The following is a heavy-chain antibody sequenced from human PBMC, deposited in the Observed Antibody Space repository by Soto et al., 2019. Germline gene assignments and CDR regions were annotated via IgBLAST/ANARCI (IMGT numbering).Heavy chain of an antibody. V-gene: IGHV3-30*03. Sequence: SLILSCAASGFTFTRYSMNWVRQAPGKGLEWVAVISFDGSNEDFADSVKGRFTISRDNSKNTVYLQMNSLRTEDTALYYCARVGSLSYYYHGMDVWGQGTTVTVSS. CDR2: ISFDGSNE. CDR3: ARVGSLSYYYHGMDV. CDR1: GFTFTRYS. J-gene: IGHJ6*02.